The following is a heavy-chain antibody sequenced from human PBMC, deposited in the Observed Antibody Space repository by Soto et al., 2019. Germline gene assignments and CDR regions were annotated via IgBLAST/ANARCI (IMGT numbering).Heavy chain of an antibody. J-gene: IGHJ3*02. V-gene: IGHV3-30*03. Sequence: GGSLRLSCAASGFTFSSYGMHWVRQAPGKGLEWVAVISYDGSNKYYADSVKGRFTISRDNSKNTLYLQMNSLRAEDTAVYYCAMPYYYDSSGYQESHDAFDIWGQGTMVTVSS. CDR2: ISYDGSNK. D-gene: IGHD3-22*01. CDR3: AMPYYYDSSGYQESHDAFDI. CDR1: GFTFSSYG.